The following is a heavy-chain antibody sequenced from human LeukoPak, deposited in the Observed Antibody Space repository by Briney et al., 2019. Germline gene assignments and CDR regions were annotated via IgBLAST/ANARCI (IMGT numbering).Heavy chain of an antibody. V-gene: IGHV4-34*01. CDR1: HGSFSDYY. CDR2: IDHSGSP. J-gene: IGHJ4*02. Sequence: SETLSLTCAVSHGSFSDYYWSWIRQPPGKGLEWIGEIDHSGSPNYKPSLKSRVTISVGTSKNQFSLKLSSVTAADTAFYYCARGSMRARFDQWGQGTLVTVSS. D-gene: IGHD2-8*01. CDR3: ARGSMRARFDQ.